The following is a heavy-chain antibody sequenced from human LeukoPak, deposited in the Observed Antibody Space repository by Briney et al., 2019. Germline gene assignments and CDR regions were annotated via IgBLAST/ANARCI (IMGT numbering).Heavy chain of an antibody. Sequence: ASVKVSCKASGYTFTGYYMHWLRQAPGQGLEWMGRINPNSGGTNYAQRFQGRVTITRDTSINTAYMELSRLRSDDTAVYYCARGRNYCSGGSCYYMDVWGKGTTVTVSS. CDR2: INPNSGGT. D-gene: IGHD2-15*01. J-gene: IGHJ6*03. CDR1: GYTFTGYY. V-gene: IGHV1-2*06. CDR3: ARGRNYCSGGSCYYMDV.